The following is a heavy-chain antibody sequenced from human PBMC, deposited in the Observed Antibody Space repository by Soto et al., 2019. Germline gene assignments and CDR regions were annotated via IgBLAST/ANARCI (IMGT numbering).Heavy chain of an antibody. CDR3: ARDKRNCRDWYFDL. D-gene: IGHD2-15*01. CDR1: GFTVSSNY. V-gene: IGHV3-53*01. J-gene: IGHJ2*01. Sequence: GGSLRLSCAASGFTVSSNYMSWVRQAPGKGLEWVSVICSGGSTYYADAVKGRFTISRYNSKNTLYLQMNSLRAEDTALYYCARDKRNCRDWYFDLWGRGTLVTVSS. CDR2: ICSGGST.